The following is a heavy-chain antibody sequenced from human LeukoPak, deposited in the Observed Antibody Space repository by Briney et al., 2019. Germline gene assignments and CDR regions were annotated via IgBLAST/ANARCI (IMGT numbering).Heavy chain of an antibody. Sequence: PSETLSLTCAVYGGSFSGYYWSWIRQPPGKGLEWIGEINHSGSTNYNPSLKSRVTISVDTSKNQFSLKLSSVTAADTAVYYCASGGGVTAIPSPFDYWGQGTLVTVSS. V-gene: IGHV4-34*01. CDR1: GGSFSGYY. D-gene: IGHD2-21*02. J-gene: IGHJ4*02. CDR3: ASGGGVTAIPSPFDY. CDR2: INHSGST.